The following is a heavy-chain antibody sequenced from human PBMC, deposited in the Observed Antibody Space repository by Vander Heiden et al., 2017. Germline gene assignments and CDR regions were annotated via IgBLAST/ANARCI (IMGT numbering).Heavy chain of an antibody. CDR3: AREGICSDGVCSLDY. V-gene: IGHV3-13*01. CDR2: IGTAGDT. CDR1: GFIFRSYD. D-gene: IGHD2-8*01. Sequence: EVQLVESGGGLVQPGGSLRLSCAACGFIFRSYDMHGVRQATGKGLEWVSAIGTAGDTYYPGSVKGRFTISRENAKNSLYLQMNSLRVGDTALYFCAREGICSDGVCSLDYWGQGTLVTVSS. J-gene: IGHJ4*02.